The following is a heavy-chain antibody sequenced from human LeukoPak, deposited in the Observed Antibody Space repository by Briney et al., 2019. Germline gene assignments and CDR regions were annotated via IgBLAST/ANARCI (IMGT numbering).Heavy chain of an antibody. CDR1: GYTFTGYY. D-gene: IGHD2-15*01. Sequence: APVKASCKASGYTFTGYYMHWGRQAPGHGLEWRGWINPNSGGTNYAQKFQGRVTMTSDTSISTAYMELSRLRSDDTAVYYCARSPIRIVAVVAATHFDDWGQRTLVTVSS. J-gene: IGHJ4*02. CDR2: INPNSGGT. CDR3: ARSPIRIVAVVAATHFDD. V-gene: IGHV1-2*02.